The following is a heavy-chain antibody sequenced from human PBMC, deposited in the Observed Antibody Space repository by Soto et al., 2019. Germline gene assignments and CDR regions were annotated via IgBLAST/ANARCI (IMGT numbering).Heavy chain of an antibody. D-gene: IGHD2-8*01. CDR3: ARAPAGLLGYCTNGVCYRGHNYYYYYGMDV. CDR2: INSDGSST. Sequence: GGSLRLSCAASGFTFSSYWMHWVRQAPGKGLVWVSRINSDGSSTSYADSVKGRFTISRDNAKNTLYLQMNSLRAEDTAVYYCARAPAGLLGYCTNGVCYRGHNYYYYYGMDVWGQGTTVTVSS. J-gene: IGHJ6*02. CDR1: GFTFSSYW. V-gene: IGHV3-74*01.